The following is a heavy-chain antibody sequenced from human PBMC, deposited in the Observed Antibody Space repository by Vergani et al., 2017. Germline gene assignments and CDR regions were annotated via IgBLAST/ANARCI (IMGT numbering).Heavy chain of an antibody. CDR1: GFTFSDHY. CDR2: TRNKANSYTT. Sequence: EVQLVESGGGLVQPGGSLRLSCAASGFTFSDHYMDWVRQAPGKGLEWVGRTRNKANSYTTEYAASVKGRFTISRDASKNSLYLQMNSLKTEDTAVYYCARALYDSSGFDAFDIWGQGTMVTVSS. D-gene: IGHD3-22*01. V-gene: IGHV3-72*01. CDR3: ARALYDSSGFDAFDI. J-gene: IGHJ3*02.